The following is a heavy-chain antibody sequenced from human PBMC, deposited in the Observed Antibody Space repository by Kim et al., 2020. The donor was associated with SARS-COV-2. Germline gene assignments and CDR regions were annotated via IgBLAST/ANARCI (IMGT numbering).Heavy chain of an antibody. CDR3: ATLDSSGYYKEYYFDY. CDR2: FDPEDGET. J-gene: IGHJ4*02. CDR1: GYTLTELS. D-gene: IGHD3-22*01. Sequence: ASVKVSCKVSGYTLTELSMHWVRQAPGKGLEWMGGFDPEDGETIYAQKFQGRVTMTEDTSTDTAYIELSSLRSEDTGVYYCATLDSSGYYKEYYFDYWGQGTLVTVSS. V-gene: IGHV1-24*01.